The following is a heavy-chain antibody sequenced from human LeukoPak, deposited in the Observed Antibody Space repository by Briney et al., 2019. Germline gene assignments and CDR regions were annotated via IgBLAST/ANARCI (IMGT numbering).Heavy chain of an antibody. CDR2: INPSGGST. J-gene: IGHJ3*02. CDR3: AREPRGYSSNDAFDI. D-gene: IGHD5-18*01. V-gene: IGHV1-46*01. Sequence: ASVKVSFTASGYTFTSYYIHWVRQAPGQGLEWMGMINPSGGSTSYAQKFQGRVTMTRDTSTSTVYMELSSLRSEDTAVYYCAREPRGYSSNDAFDIWGQGTMVTVSS. CDR1: GYTFTSYY.